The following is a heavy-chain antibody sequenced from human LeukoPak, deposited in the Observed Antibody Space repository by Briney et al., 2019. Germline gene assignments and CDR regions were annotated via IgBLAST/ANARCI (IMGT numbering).Heavy chain of an antibody. CDR1: GFTFSGSA. V-gene: IGHV3-23*01. Sequence: GGSLRLSCAASGFTFSGSAMSWVRQAPGKGLEWVSAISGNGAATFYADSVKGRFTISRDNSKNTLYLQMNSLRAEDTAVYYCAKEKGYSYGAIDYWGQGTLVTVSS. J-gene: IGHJ4*02. CDR3: AKEKGYSYGAIDY. D-gene: IGHD5-18*01. CDR2: ISGNGAAT.